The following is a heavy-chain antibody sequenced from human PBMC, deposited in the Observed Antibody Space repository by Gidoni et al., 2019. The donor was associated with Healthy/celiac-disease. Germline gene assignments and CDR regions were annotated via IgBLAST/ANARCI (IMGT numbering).Heavy chain of an antibody. V-gene: IGHV3-30*18. CDR3: AKVLGSDYYLLEAYYMDV. J-gene: IGHJ6*03. CDR2: ISYYGRNK. CDR1: RLTVRRHG. Sequence: QVQLVESGGGVVQHGRSMRLTCAATRLTVRRHGLQWVRQAPGRGLDWVAVISYYGRNKYYADSVKGRFTISRDNSKNTLYLQIDSLRAEDTAVYYCAKVLGSDYYLLEAYYMDVWGKGTTVTVSS. D-gene: IGHD3-3*01.